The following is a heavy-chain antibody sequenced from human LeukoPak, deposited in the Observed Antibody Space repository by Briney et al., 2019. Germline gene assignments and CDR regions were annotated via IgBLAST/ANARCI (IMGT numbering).Heavy chain of an antibody. J-gene: IGHJ5*02. V-gene: IGHV4-30-2*01. Sequence: SETLSLTCAVSGGSISSGGYSWSWIRQPPGKGLEWIGYIHHSGSTYYNPSLKSRVTISVDRSKNQFSLKLSSVTAADTAVYYCARREYWFDPWGQGTLVTVSS. CDR2: IHHSGST. CDR1: GGSISSGGYS. CDR3: ARREYWFDP.